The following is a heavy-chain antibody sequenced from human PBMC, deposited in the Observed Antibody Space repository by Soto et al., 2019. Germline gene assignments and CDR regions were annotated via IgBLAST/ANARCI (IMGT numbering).Heavy chain of an antibody. Sequence: QVQLEQSGAEVKKPGSSVKVSCKASGGTFRNSAISWVRQAPGQGLEWMGGIMPIFRTPDYSQKFQGRVTITADESTSTAYMELSGLRSDDTAVYYCARDNDRPQLGGNYYYILDVWDQGTTVTVSS. CDR1: GGTFRNSA. D-gene: IGHD1-1*01. CDR2: IMPIFRTP. V-gene: IGHV1-69*12. CDR3: ARDNDRPQLGGNYYYILDV. J-gene: IGHJ6*02.